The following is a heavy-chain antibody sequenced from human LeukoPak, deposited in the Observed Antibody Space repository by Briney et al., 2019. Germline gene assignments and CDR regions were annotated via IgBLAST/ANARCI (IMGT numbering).Heavy chain of an antibody. CDR1: GGSFSGYY. CDR3: ARGVSQWLRSLDY. D-gene: IGHD5-12*01. J-gene: IGHJ4*02. CDR2: INHSGST. V-gene: IGHV4-34*01. Sequence: SETLSLTCAVYGGSFSGYYWGWIRQPPGKGLEWIGEINHSGSTNYNPSLKSRVTISVDTSKNQFSLKLSSVTAADTAVYYCARGVSQWLRSLDYWGQGTLVTVSS.